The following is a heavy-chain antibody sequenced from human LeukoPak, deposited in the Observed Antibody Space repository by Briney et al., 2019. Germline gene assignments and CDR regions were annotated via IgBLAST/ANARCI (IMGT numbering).Heavy chain of an antibody. Sequence: SETLSLTCTVSGGSISSYYWSWIRQPPGKGLEWIGYIYYSGSINYNPSLKSRVTISVDTSKNQFSLKLSSVTAADTAVYYCARRALLWFGEPAATGFFDLWGRGTLVTVSS. V-gene: IGHV4-59*08. CDR3: ARRALLWFGEPAATGFFDL. D-gene: IGHD3-10*01. CDR2: IYYSGSI. J-gene: IGHJ2*01. CDR1: GGSISSYY.